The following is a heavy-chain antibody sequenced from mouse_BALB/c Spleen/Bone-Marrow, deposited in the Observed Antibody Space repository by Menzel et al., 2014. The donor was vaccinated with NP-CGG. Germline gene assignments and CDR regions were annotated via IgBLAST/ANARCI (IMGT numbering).Heavy chain of an antibody. D-gene: IGHD2-12*01. J-gene: IGHJ4*01. CDR2: INPSNGGT. CDR1: GYTFSSDY. V-gene: IGHV1S81*02. Sequence: QVRLQQSGAELVKPGASVKLSCKASGYTFSSDYMYWVKQRPGQGLEWIGEINPSNGGTNFNEKFKSKATLTVDKSSSTAYMQLSSLTSEDSAVYYCTRSRRAMDYWGQGTSVTVSP. CDR3: TRSRRAMDY.